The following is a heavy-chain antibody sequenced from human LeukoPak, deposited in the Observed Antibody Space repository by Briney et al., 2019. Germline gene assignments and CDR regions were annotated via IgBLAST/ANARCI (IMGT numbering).Heavy chain of an antibody. CDR1: GYTFTSYD. D-gene: IGHD6-6*01. Sequence: ASVKVSCKASGYTFTSYDINWVRQATGQGLEWMRWMNPNSGNTGYAQKFQGRVTMTRNTSISTAYMELSSLRSEDTAVYYCARALYSSSIRFYYYMDVCGKGTTVTVSS. CDR3: ARALYSSSIRFYYYMDV. V-gene: IGHV1-8*01. CDR2: MNPNSGNT. J-gene: IGHJ6*03.